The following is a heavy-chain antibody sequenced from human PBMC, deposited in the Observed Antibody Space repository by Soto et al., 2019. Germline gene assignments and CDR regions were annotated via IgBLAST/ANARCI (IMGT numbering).Heavy chain of an antibody. V-gene: IGHV1-69*12. Sequence: QVHLVQSGAEVKKPGSSVKVSCRVPGGSFSTYAISWVRQAPGQGLEWMGGIIPIFPKASYGQKFEARITITADESTTTAYMELSNLRSEDTAVYYCARDKDGLELGGNYYYATDVWGQGTTVTVSS. CDR2: IIPIFPKA. J-gene: IGHJ6*02. D-gene: IGHD3-9*01. CDR3: ARDKDGLELGGNYYYATDV. CDR1: GGSFSTYA.